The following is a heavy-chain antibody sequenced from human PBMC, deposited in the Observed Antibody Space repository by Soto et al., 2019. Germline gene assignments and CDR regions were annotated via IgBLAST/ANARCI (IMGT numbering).Heavy chain of an antibody. CDR1: GFSFSKYG. CDR3: AKDRVIQLLPIWPDP. D-gene: IGHD2-2*01. CDR2: VSSDGNNK. J-gene: IGHJ5*02. V-gene: IGHV3-30*18. Sequence: HPGGSLRLSCVASGFSFSKYGMHWVRQAPGKGLEWVAFVSSDGNNKYYADSVKGRFTISRDNSKNTVYLQVDSLRLDDTAIYYCAKDRVIQLLPIWPDPWGQGTLVTVSS.